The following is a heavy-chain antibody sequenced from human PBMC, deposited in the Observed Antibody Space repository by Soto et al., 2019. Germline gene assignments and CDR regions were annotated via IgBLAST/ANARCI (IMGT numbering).Heavy chain of an antibody. CDR3: TTGGSSSSWYYYYYMDV. J-gene: IGHJ6*03. V-gene: IGHV3-33*01. Sequence: PGGSLRLSCAASGFTFSSYGMHWVRQAPGKGLEWVEVILYDGSNKFYADSVKGRFTISRDDSKNTLYLQMNSLKTEDTAVYYCTTGGSSSSWYYYYYMDVWGKGTTVTVSS. CDR2: ILYDGSNK. D-gene: IGHD6-6*01. CDR1: GFTFSSYG.